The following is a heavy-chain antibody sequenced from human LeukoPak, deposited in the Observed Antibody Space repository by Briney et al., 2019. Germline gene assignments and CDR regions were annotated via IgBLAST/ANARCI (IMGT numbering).Heavy chain of an antibody. CDR2: ISAYNGNT. J-gene: IGHJ4*02. V-gene: IGHV1-18*01. Sequence: ASVKVSCKASGYTFTSYGISWVRQAPGQGLEWMGWISAYNGNTNYAQKLPGRVTMTTDTSTSTAYMELRSLRSDDTAVYYCARDPNSALTIFGGTLFDYWGQGTLVTVSS. D-gene: IGHD3-3*01. CDR1: GYTFTSYG. CDR3: ARDPNSALTIFGGTLFDY.